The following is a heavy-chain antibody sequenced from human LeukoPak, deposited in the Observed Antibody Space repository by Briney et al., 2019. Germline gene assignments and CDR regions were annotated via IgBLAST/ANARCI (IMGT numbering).Heavy chain of an antibody. J-gene: IGHJ6*02. D-gene: IGHD3-10*01. CDR1: GFTFSSYA. Sequence: GGSLRLSCAASGFTFSSYAMSWVRQAPGKGLEWVSAISGSGGSTYYADSVKGRFTISRDNSKNTLYLQMNSLRAEDTAVYYCAKVRGSGSYGSMDVWAKGPRSPSP. CDR2: ISGSGGST. CDR3: AKVRGSGSYGSMDV. V-gene: IGHV3-23*01.